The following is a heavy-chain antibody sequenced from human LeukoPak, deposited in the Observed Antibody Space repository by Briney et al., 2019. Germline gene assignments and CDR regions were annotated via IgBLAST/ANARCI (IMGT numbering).Heavy chain of an antibody. CDR3: AKDTSAGYSNSWSDY. D-gene: IGHD6-13*01. CDR1: GYTFDDYA. CDR2: INWNSGNI. Sequence: GGPLRLSCAASGYTFDDYAMHWVRQAPGKGLEWVSGINWNSGNIGYADSVKGRFTISRDNAENSLYLQMNSLRAEDTALYYCAKDTSAGYSNSWSDYWGQGTLVTVSS. V-gene: IGHV3-9*01. J-gene: IGHJ4*02.